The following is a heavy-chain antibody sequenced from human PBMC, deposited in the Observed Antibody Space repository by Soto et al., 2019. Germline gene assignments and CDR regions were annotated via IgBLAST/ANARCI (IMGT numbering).Heavy chain of an antibody. J-gene: IGHJ6*02. CDR1: GFPFSSYE. V-gene: IGHV3-48*03. Sequence: SRSLSCAASGFPFSSYEMNLVRPAPGKGLEWVSYISSSGSTIYYADSVKCGFTISRDNAKNSLYLQMKSLRAEDTAVYYCARDRGTIFGQYYGMDVWGQGTTVTFS. CDR2: ISSSGSTI. D-gene: IGHD3-3*01. CDR3: ARDRGTIFGQYYGMDV.